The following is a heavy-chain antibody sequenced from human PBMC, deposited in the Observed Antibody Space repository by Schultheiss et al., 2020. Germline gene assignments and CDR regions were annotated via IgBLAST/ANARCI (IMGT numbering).Heavy chain of an antibody. CDR1: GFTFSNAW. Sequence: GGSLRLSCAASGFTFSNAWMSWVRQAPGKGLEWVGRIKSKTDGGTTDYAAPVKGRFTISRDDSNDTLYLQMNSLRAEDTAVYYCARVGYYDSSGYYVWGQGTTVTVSS. CDR3: ARVGYYDSSGYYV. J-gene: IGHJ6*02. V-gene: IGHV3-15*01. D-gene: IGHD3-22*01. CDR2: IKSKTDGGTT.